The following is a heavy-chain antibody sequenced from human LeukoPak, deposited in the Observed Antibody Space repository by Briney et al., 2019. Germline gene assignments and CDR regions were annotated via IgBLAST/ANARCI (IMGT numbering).Heavy chain of an antibody. CDR1: GGSISSYY. V-gene: IGHV4-59*08. CDR3: AKLVRRDGYSCFDY. J-gene: IGHJ4*02. Sequence: PSETLSLTCTVSGGSISSYYWSWIRQPPGKGLDWIGYIYDSGSTKYNPSLRSRVTISGDTSKNQFSLKLRSVTAADTAVYYCAKLVRRDGYSCFDYWGQGTLVTVSS. CDR2: IYDSGST. D-gene: IGHD5-24*01.